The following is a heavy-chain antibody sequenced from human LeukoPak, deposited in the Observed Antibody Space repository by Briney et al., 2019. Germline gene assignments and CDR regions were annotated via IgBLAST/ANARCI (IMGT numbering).Heavy chain of an antibody. V-gene: IGHV4-4*08. D-gene: IGHD5-24*01. CDR3: ARRPVEMAAIGEDNWLDP. J-gene: IGHJ5*02. Sequence: KPSETLSLTCTVSGTSISGPSWNWIRQPPGKGLEGIGRIYSRGATIYNPSLKGRITISLDTSKNQFSLKLSSVTAADTAVYYCARRPVEMAAIGEDNWLDPWGQGTLVTVSS. CDR2: IYSRGAT. CDR1: GTSISGPS.